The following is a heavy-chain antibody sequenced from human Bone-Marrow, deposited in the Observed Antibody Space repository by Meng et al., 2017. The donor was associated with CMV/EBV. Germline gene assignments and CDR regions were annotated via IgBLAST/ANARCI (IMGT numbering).Heavy chain of an antibody. D-gene: IGHD2-2*01. CDR3: ARLYIVVVPAAMGQYNWFDP. Sequence: ASVKVSCKASGYTFTGYYMHWVRQAPGQGLEWMGWINPNSGGTNYAQKLQGRVTMTTDTSTSTAYMELRSLRSDDTAVYYCARLYIVVVPAAMGQYNWFDPWGQGTLVTVSS. CDR2: INPNSGGT. V-gene: IGHV1-2*02. CDR1: GYTFTGYY. J-gene: IGHJ5*02.